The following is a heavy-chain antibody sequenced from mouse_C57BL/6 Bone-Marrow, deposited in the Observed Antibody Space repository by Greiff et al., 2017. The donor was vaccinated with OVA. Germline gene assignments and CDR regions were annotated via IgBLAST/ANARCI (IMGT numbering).Heavy chain of an antibody. Sequence: VKVIESGAELVRPGASVKLSCKASGYTFTDYYINWVKQRPGQGLEWIARIYPGSGNTYYNEKFKGKATLTAEKSSSTAYMQLSSLTSEDSAVYFCARADYDGSSYDAMDYWGQGTSVTVSS. CDR3: ARADYDGSSYDAMDY. J-gene: IGHJ4*01. CDR2: IYPGSGNT. CDR1: GYTFTDYY. V-gene: IGHV1-76*01. D-gene: IGHD1-1*01.